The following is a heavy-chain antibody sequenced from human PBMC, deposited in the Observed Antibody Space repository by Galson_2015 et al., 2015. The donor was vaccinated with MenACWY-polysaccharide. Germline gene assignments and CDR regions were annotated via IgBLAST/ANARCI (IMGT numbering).Heavy chain of an antibody. CDR1: GFTFSSYG. J-gene: IGHJ4*02. D-gene: IGHD1-26*01. V-gene: IGHV3-23*01. Sequence: SLRLSCAASGFTFSSYGVSWVRQAPGKGLEWVSSISGSGGSTFYADSVKGRFTISRDNSKNTLSLQVNSLRAEDTAKYYCAKDLRVGATAGSELDCWGQGTLVTVSS. CDR2: ISGSGGST. CDR3: AKDLRVGATAGSELDC.